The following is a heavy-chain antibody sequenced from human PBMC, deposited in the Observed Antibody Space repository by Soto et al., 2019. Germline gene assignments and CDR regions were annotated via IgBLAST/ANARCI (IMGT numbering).Heavy chain of an antibody. D-gene: IGHD3-9*01. V-gene: IGHV4-34*01. CDR3: GRLEGLATISYYFDY. CDR2: INHSGST. Sequence: ETLSLTCAVYGGSFSGYYWSWIRQPPGKGLEWIGEINHSGSTYYNPSLKSRVTISVDKSKNQFSLKLMSLSAADTAVYYCGRLEGLATISYYFDYWGQGALVTVSS. CDR1: GGSFSGYY. J-gene: IGHJ4*02.